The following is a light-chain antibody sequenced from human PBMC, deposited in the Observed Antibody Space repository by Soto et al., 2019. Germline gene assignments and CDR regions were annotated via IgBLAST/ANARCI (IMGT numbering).Light chain of an antibody. Sequence: SVVAPPPPPSGAPRPMGTLPCSWRSPHTGSNYVYWYQQLPGTAPKLLIYRNNQRPSGVPDRFSGSKSGTSASLAISGLRSEDEADYYCAAWDDSLSGQVFGTG. CDR3: AAWDDSLSGQV. CDR2: RNN. CDR1: SPHTGSNY. J-gene: IGLJ1*01. V-gene: IGLV1-47*01.